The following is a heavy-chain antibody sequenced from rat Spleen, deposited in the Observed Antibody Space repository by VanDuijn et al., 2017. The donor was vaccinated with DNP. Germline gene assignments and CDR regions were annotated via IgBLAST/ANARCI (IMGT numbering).Heavy chain of an antibody. Sequence: EVKLVESGGGLVQPGNSLKLSCAASGLIFSDYVMAWVRQSPKKGLEWVANSMHEGGSSFYRDSVKGRFPVSRDNAKSILYLQMESLKSEDTATYYCATRDTAGMPDWGQVVMVTVSS. V-gene: IGHV5S10*01. CDR2: SMHEGGSS. J-gene: IGHJ2*01. D-gene: IGHD1-7*01. CDR3: ATRDTAGMPD. CDR1: GLIFSDYV.